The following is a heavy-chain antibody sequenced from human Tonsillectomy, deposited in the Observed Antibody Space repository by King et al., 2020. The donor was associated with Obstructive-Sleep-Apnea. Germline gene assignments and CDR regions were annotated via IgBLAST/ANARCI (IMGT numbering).Heavy chain of an antibody. V-gene: IGHV5-51*01. D-gene: IGHD3-10*01. CDR3: ARAFMVRGVISWFDP. CDR1: GYSFTSYW. CDR2: IYPGDSDT. Sequence: LVQSGAEVKKPGESLKISCKGSGYSFTSYWIGWVRQMPGKGLEWMGIIYPGDSDTRYSPSFQGHVTISADKSISTAYLQWSSLKASDTAMYYCARAFMVRGVISWFDPWGQGTLVTVSS. J-gene: IGHJ5*02.